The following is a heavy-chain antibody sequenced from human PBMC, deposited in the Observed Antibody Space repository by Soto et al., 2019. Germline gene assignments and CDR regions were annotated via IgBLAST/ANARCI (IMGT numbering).Heavy chain of an antibody. V-gene: IGHV3-30-3*01. D-gene: IGHD3-9*01. Sequence: VAVISYDGSENNYADSVKGRFTISRDNSKNTLYLQMNSLRAEDTAVYYCARDRDEILTGYHDYWGQGTLVTVSS. J-gene: IGHJ4*02. CDR3: ARDRDEILTGYHDY. CDR2: ISYDGSEN.